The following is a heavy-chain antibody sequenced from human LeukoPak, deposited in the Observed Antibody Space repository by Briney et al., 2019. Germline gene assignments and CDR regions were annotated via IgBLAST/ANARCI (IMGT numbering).Heavy chain of an antibody. V-gene: IGHV1-8*01. Sequence: ASVKVSCKASGYTFTSYDINWVRQATGQGLEWMGWMSPNSGNTGYAQKFQGRVTMTRNTSISTAYMELSSLRSEDTAVYYCATSNSIQQQLVLSPPFDYWGQGTLVTVSS. CDR1: GYTFTSYD. D-gene: IGHD6-13*01. CDR2: MSPNSGNT. J-gene: IGHJ4*02. CDR3: ATSNSIQQQLVLSPPFDY.